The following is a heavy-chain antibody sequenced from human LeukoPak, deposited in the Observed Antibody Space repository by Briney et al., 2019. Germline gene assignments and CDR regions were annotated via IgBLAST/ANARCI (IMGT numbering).Heavy chain of an antibody. CDR2: IYYSGST. V-gene: IGHV4-61*08. D-gene: IGHD6-6*01. CDR1: GGSISSGGYY. Sequence: SETLSLTCTVSGGSISSGGYYWSWIRQHPGKGLEWIGYIYYSGSTNYNPSLKSRVTISVDTSENQFSLKLSSVTAADTAVYYCARDRDSSSPYYMDVWGKGTTVTVSS. J-gene: IGHJ6*03. CDR3: ARDRDSSSPYYMDV.